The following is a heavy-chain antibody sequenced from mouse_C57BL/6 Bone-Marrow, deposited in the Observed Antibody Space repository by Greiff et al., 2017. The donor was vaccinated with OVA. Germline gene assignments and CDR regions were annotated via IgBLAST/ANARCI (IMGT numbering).Heavy chain of an antibody. CDR3: ARDYYGSSFAY. CDR2: IDPSASYT. D-gene: IGHD1-1*01. J-gene: IGHJ3*01. Sequence: QVQLQQPGAELVLPGASVKLSCKASGYTFTSSWMPWVKQRPGHGLEWIGEIDPSASYTTYNQKFKGKSTLTVDKSSCTAYMQLSSLTAEDYAVYYCARDYYGSSFAYWGQGTLVTVSA. V-gene: IGHV1-69*01. CDR1: GYTFTSSW.